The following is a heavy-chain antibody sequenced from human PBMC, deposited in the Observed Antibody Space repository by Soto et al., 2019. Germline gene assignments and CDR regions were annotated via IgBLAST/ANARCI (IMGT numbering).Heavy chain of an antibody. J-gene: IGHJ6*02. CDR3: ARDRGYCRRTSCYIVAPRSMWSYHSGMDV. V-gene: IGHV4-4*07. Sequence: SETVSLACTVSGVSISASYWNWIRQPAGKGLEWIGRVYSSGKNNYNPSLRSRVTMSVDTSKNQFSLKQGSVTAAPTAVYYCARDRGYCRRTSCYIVAPRSMWSYHSGMDVWGQGTTVTVSS. CDR1: GVSISASY. CDR2: VYSSGKN. D-gene: IGHD2-2*02.